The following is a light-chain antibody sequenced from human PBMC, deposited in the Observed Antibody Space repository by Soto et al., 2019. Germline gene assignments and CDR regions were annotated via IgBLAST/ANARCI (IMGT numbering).Light chain of an antibody. V-gene: IGLV1-40*01. CDR3: QSYDSSLSAYV. CDR1: SSNIGAGYE. Sequence: QSVLTQPPSVSGAPGQRVTISCTGSSSNIGAGYEVHWYQQLPGTAPKLLIYGNSNRPSGVPDRFSGSKSGTSASLAITGLQAEDDADYYCQSYDSSLSAYVFGTGTKVTVL. CDR2: GNS. J-gene: IGLJ1*01.